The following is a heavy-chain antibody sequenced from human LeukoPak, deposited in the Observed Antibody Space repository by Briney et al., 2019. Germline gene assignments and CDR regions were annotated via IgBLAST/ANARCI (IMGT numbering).Heavy chain of an antibody. V-gene: IGHV1-18*01. Sequence: ASVKVSCKASGYTFTSYGISWVRQAPGQGLEWMGWISAYNGNTNYAQKLQGRVTMTTDTSTSTAYMELRSLRSDDTAVYYCARDPPVVRGVTSNFDYWGQGTLVTVSS. D-gene: IGHD3-10*01. CDR3: ARDPPVVRGVTSNFDY. CDR1: GYTFTSYG. J-gene: IGHJ4*02. CDR2: ISAYNGNT.